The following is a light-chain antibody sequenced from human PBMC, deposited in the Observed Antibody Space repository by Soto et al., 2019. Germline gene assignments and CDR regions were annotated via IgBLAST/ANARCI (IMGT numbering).Light chain of an antibody. CDR3: QQYNNWPPLS. CDR1: QSVSSN. Sequence: EIVMTQSPATLSVSPGERATLACRASQSVSSNLAWYQQKPGQAPRLLIYGASTMSTGLPARFSGSWSGTDFTLTISSLQSEVFAVYYCQQYNNWPPLSFGGGTKVDIK. CDR2: GAS. V-gene: IGKV3-15*01. J-gene: IGKJ4*01.